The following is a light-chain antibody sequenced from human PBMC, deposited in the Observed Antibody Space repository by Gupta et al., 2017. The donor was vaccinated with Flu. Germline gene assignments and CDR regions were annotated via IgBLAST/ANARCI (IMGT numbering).Light chain of an antibody. CDR3: QKRSNWPPYT. CDR2: DAS. CDR1: QSVGTY. V-gene: IGKV3-11*01. Sequence: EIVLTQSLATLSLSPGERATLSCRASQSVGTYLAWYQQKPGQTPRLLVYDASNRATGIPARFSGSGCGTDFTLTISSREPEDFAVYYCQKRSNWPPYTFGQGTRLEI. J-gene: IGKJ2*01.